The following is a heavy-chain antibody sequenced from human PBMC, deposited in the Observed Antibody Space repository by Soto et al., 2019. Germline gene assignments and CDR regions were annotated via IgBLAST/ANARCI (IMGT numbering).Heavy chain of an antibody. J-gene: IGHJ6*03. V-gene: IGHV3-64*01. CDR2: ISNNGAHT. CDR3: VRRGFVSSSATIYMDA. Sequence: GGSLRLSCAASGFTFSNYDMHWVRQAPGKGLEYVSGISNNGAHTDYAKSVKGRFTISRDNSENTLYLQRGSLRAEDMALYYCVRRGFVSSSATIYMDAWGKGTTFPISS. D-gene: IGHD2-2*01. CDR1: GFTFSNYD.